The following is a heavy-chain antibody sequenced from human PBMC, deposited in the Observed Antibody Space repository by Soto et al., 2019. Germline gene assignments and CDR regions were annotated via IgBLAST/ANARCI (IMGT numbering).Heavy chain of an antibody. CDR3: AKLVAVAGTDDWFDP. CDR1: GVSVSSGSYY. CDR2: ISYTGTT. V-gene: IGHV4-61*01. J-gene: IGHJ5*02. Sequence: SETLSLTCTVSGVSVSSGSYYWTWIRQPPGKGLEWIGYISYTGTTNYNPSLKSRVTISVDTSKNQFSLRLSSVTPADTALYYCAKLVAVAGTDDWFDPWGQGTLVTVSS. D-gene: IGHD6-19*01.